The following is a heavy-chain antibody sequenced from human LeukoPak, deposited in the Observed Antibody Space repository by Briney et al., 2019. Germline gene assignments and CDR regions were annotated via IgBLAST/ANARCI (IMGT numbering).Heavy chain of an antibody. J-gene: IGHJ4*02. CDR3: ARIHGTMPERPTSTFDY. CDR1: GYTFTGYY. V-gene: IGHV1-2*02. D-gene: IGHD1-1*01. Sequence: ASVKVSCKASGYTFTGYYMHWVRQAPGQGLEWMGWINPNSGGTNYAQRFQGRVTMTRDTSISTAYMELSRLRSDDTAVYYCARIHGTMPERPTSTFDYWGQGTLVTVSS. CDR2: INPNSGGT.